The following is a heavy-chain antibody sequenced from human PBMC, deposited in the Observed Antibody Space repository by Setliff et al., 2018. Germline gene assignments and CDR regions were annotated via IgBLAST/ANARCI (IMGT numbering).Heavy chain of an antibody. CDR2: IITNTGNP. D-gene: IGHD6-6*01. J-gene: IGHJ2*01. Sequence: ASVKVSCKASGYTFTSYAMNWVRQAPGQGLEWMGWIITNTGNPTYAQGFTGRFVFSLDTSVSTAYLQISSLKAEDTAVYYCARPYSSSARWYFDLWGRGTLVTVSS. CDR3: ARPYSSSARWYFDL. CDR1: GYTFTSYA. V-gene: IGHV7-4-1*02.